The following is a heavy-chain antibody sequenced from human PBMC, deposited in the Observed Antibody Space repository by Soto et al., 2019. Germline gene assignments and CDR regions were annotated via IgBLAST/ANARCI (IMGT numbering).Heavy chain of an antibody. CDR1: GYTFTSYG. V-gene: IGHV1-18*01. D-gene: IGHD5-12*01. CDR3: ARDPRLRGYSGYGEMNWFDP. J-gene: IGHJ5*02. CDR2: ISAYNGNT. Sequence: ASVKVSCKASGYTFTSYGISWVRQAPGQGLEWMGWISAYNGNTNYAQKLQGRVTMTTDTSTSTAYMELRSLRSDDTAVYYCARDPRLRGYSGYGEMNWFDPWGQGTLVTVSS.